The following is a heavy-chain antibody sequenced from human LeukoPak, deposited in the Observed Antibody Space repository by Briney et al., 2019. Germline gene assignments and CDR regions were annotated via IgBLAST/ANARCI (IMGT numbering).Heavy chain of an antibody. CDR2: ISRSSSTI. CDR1: GFTFSSYS. D-gene: IGHD2-15*01. J-gene: IGHJ4*02. CDR3: ARDLVELSSDRPTGY. V-gene: IGHV3-48*04. Sequence: PGGSLRLSCAASGFTFSSYSMKWVRQAPGKGLEWGSYISRSSSTIYYADCVKGRFTISRDNAKNSLYLQMNSLRAEDTAVYYCARDLVELSSDRPTGYWGQGTLVTVSS.